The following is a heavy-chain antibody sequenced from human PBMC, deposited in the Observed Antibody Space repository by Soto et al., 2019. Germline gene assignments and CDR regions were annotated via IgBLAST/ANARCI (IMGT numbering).Heavy chain of an antibody. CDR1: GFAFSGSA. CDR2: IRSKGHNYAT. D-gene: IGHD3-16*01. CDR3: TRDLFSYDYSGILWFDP. J-gene: IGHJ5*02. V-gene: IGHV3-73*01. Sequence: VRLSCAASGFAFSGSAMYWVRQASGKGPEWVGRIRSKGHNYATEYAASVKGRFTISRDDSKNTAYLQMNSLQTEDTAVYYCTRDLFSYDYSGILWFDPWGQGTQVTVSS.